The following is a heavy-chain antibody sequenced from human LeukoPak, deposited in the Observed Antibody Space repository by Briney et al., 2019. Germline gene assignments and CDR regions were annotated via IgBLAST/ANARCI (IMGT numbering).Heavy chain of an antibody. Sequence: PGGSLRLSCAASGFTFSDYYMSWIRRAPGKGLEWVSYISSSGNIIYYADSVKGRFTISRDNAKNSLYLQMNSLRAEDTAVYYCARDSRYCSSTSCYPYYYYMDVWGKGTTVTVSS. D-gene: IGHD2-2*01. J-gene: IGHJ6*03. V-gene: IGHV3-11*04. CDR1: GFTFSDYY. CDR3: ARDSRYCSSTSCYPYYYYMDV. CDR2: ISSSGNII.